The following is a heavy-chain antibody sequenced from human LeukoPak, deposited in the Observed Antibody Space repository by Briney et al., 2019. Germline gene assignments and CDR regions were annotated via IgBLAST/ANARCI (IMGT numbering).Heavy chain of an antibody. J-gene: IGHJ6*03. V-gene: IGHV3-21*01. CDR3: ARVLLVDYYDSSGYSYYYYMDV. CDR2: ISSSSSYI. D-gene: IGHD3-22*01. CDR1: GFTFSSYS. Sequence: GGSLRLSCAASGFTFSSYSMNWVRQAPGKGLEWVSSISSSSSYIYYADSVKGRFTISRDNSKNTLYLQMNSLRAEDTAVYYCARVLLVDYYDSSGYSYYYYMDVWGKGTTVTISS.